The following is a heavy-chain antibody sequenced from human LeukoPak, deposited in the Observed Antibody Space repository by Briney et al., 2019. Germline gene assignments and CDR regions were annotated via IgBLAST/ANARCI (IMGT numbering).Heavy chain of an antibody. Sequence: ASVKVSCKASGYTFTSYYMHWVRQAPGQGLEWMGIINPSGGSTSYAQKFQGRVTMTRDTSTGTVYMELSSLRSEDTAVYYCARDYDFWSGRDAFDIWGQGTMVTVSS. CDR2: INPSGGST. D-gene: IGHD3-3*01. CDR1: GYTFTSYY. CDR3: ARDYDFWSGRDAFDI. V-gene: IGHV1-46*01. J-gene: IGHJ3*02.